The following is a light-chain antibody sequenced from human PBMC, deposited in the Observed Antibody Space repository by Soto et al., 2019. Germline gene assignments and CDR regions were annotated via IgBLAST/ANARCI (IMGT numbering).Light chain of an antibody. CDR2: AAS. CDR3: QQNYSATWT. V-gene: IGKV1-12*01. J-gene: IGKJ1*01. Sequence: DIQMTQFPSTLSASVGDRVTITCRASQDIDVSLAWFQQRPGEAPKLLIFAASGLESGVPSTFSGSGSGTEFTLTISSLQPEDFATYSCQQNYSATWTFGQGTKVDIK. CDR1: QDIDVS.